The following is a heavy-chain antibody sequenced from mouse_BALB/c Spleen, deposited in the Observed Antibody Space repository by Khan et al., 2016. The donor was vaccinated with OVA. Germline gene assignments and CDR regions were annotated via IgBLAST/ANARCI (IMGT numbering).Heavy chain of an antibody. Sequence: VQLKESGPGLVKPSQSLSLTCTVTGYSITSDYAWNWIRQIPGNKLEWMGYISSSGRTSYNPSLKSRISITRDTSKNQFFLQLNSVTTEDTATYYCARSVTITTVVATDFDYWGQGTTLTVSS. D-gene: IGHD1-1*01. J-gene: IGHJ2*01. V-gene: IGHV3-2*02. CDR2: ISSSGRT. CDR1: GYSITSDYA. CDR3: ARSVTITTVVATDFDY.